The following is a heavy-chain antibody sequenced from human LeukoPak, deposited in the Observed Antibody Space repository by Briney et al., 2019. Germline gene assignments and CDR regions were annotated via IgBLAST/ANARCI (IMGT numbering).Heavy chain of an antibody. CDR3: ARDNPGYCSGGSCFDY. CDR1: GGSISSYY. Sequence: SETLSLTCTVSGGSISSYYWSWIRQPPGKGLEWIGYIYYSGSTNYNPSLKSRVTISVDTSKNQFSLKLSSVTAADTAVYYCARDNPGYCSGGSCFDYWGQGTLVTVSS. D-gene: IGHD2-15*01. J-gene: IGHJ4*02. CDR2: IYYSGST. V-gene: IGHV4-59*12.